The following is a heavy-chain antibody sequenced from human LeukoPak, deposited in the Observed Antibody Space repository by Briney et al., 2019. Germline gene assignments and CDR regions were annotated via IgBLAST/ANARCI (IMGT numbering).Heavy chain of an antibody. D-gene: IGHD2-2*01. CDR3: ARDSSSSSYYAHYFDF. CDR1: EFTFSNYA. V-gene: IGHV3-30-3*01. CDR2: RSYDGSDK. J-gene: IGHJ4*02. Sequence: PGRSLRLSCAASEFTFSNYAMHWVRQAPGKRLEWMGVRSYDGSDKYYGDSVKGRFTISRDNSRNTLYLQMTSLRAEDTAVYYCARDSSSSSYYAHYFDFWGQGTLVAVSS.